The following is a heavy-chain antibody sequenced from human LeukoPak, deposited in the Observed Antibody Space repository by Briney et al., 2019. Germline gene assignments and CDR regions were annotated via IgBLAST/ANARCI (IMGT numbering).Heavy chain of an antibody. D-gene: IGHD5-24*01. CDR3: ARDVSSDGWYYYDY. Sequence: ASVEVSCKASGYTFTANYIHWVRQAPGQGLEWMGWINPYGGGTDYAQNFQGRVTVTRDTSISTAYMELSRLTSDDTAVYYCARDVSSDGWYYYDYWGQGTLVTVSS. J-gene: IGHJ4*02. V-gene: IGHV1-2*02. CDR2: INPYGGGT. CDR1: GYTFTANY.